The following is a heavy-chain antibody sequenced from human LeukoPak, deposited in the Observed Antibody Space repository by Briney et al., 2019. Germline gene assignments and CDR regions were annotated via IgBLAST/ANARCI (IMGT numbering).Heavy chain of an antibody. J-gene: IGHJ6*03. CDR3: ARGEASQYYYYYYYMDV. V-gene: IGHV1-69*13. CDR2: IIPIFGTA. Sequence: SVKVSCKASGGTFSSYAISWVRQAPGQGLEWMGGIIPIFGTANYAQKFQGRVTITADESTSTACMELSSLRSEDTAVYYCARGEASQYYYYYYYMDVWGKGTTVTVSS. CDR1: GGTFSSYA. D-gene: IGHD1-26*01.